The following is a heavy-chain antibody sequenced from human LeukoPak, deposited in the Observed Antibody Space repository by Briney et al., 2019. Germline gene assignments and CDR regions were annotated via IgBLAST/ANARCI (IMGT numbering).Heavy chain of an antibody. CDR1: GFTVSSSY. CDR3: ARGGVVYPDSFDI. Sequence: GGSLRLSCAASGFTVSSSYMNWVRQAPGEGLEWVSLIFSGGGTHYADSVKGRFTISRDNSKNTLFLQMNSLRAEDTAVYYCARGGVVYPDSFDIWGRGTMVTVSS. CDR2: IFSGGGT. J-gene: IGHJ3*02. D-gene: IGHD2-15*01. V-gene: IGHV3-66*01.